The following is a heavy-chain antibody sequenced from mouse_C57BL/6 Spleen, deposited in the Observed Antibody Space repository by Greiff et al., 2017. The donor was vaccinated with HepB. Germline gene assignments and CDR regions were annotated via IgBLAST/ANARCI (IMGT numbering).Heavy chain of an antibody. Sequence: QVTLKECGPGILQSSQTLSLTCSFSGFSLSTSGMGVSWIRQPSGKGLEWLAHIYWDDDKRYNPSLKSRLTISKDTSRNQVFLKITSVDTADTATYYCARIIYDGYHDYWGQGTTLTVSS. CDR3: ARIIYDGYHDY. CDR1: GFSLSTSGMG. D-gene: IGHD2-3*01. V-gene: IGHV8-12*01. CDR2: IYWDDDK. J-gene: IGHJ2*01.